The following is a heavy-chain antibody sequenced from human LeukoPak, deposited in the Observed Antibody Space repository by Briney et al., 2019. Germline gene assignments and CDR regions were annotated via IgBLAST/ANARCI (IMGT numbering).Heavy chain of an antibody. CDR1: GYTFTGYY. J-gene: IGHJ4*02. V-gene: IGHV1-2*02. CDR3: ARDIAEQWLVRKYYFDY. Sequence: GASVKVSCKASGYTFTGYYMHWVRQAPGQGLEWMGWINPNSGGTNYAQKFQGRVTMTRDTSISTAYMELSRLRSDDTAVYYCARDIAEQWLVRKYYFDYWGQGTLVTVSS. D-gene: IGHD6-19*01. CDR2: INPNSGGT.